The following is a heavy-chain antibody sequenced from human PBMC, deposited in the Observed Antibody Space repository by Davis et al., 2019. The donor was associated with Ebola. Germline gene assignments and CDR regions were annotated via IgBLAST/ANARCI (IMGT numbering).Heavy chain of an antibody. D-gene: IGHD1-1*01. CDR2: ISYDGSNK. J-gene: IGHJ6*02. CDR1: GFTFSSYA. Sequence: GESLKISCAASGFTFSSYAMHWVRQAPGKGLEWVAVISYDGSNKYYADSVKGRFTISRDNSKNTLYLQMNSLRAEDTAVYYCARRGTNYYYYGMDVWGQGTTVTVSS. V-gene: IGHV3-30-3*01. CDR3: ARRGTNYYYYGMDV.